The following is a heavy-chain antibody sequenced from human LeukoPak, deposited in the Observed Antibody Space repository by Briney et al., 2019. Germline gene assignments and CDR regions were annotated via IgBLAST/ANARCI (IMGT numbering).Heavy chain of an antibody. CDR1: GGSISSHY. Sequence: SETLSLTCTVSGGSISSHYWSWIRQPPGKGLEWIGTIYHSGSTYYNPSLKSRVTISVDTSKNQFSLNLTSLTAADTAVYYCARDRKYYYHMDVWGKGTTVTVSS. CDR3: ARDRKYYYHMDV. J-gene: IGHJ6*03. CDR2: IYHSGST. V-gene: IGHV4-59*11. D-gene: IGHD1-14*01.